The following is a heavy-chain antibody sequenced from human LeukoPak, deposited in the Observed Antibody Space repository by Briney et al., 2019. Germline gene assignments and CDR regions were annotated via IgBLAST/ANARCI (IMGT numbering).Heavy chain of an antibody. Sequence: GGAPRPPCGAFGVSFISCGMCWGRPAPGTGGEGVAAISGSGGSTYYADSVKGRFTISRDNAKNSLYLQMNSLRAEDTAVYYCARAPGLLHKLWFDPWGQGTLVTVSS. CDR2: ISGSGGST. CDR1: GVSFISCG. J-gene: IGHJ5*02. V-gene: IGHV3-23*01. D-gene: IGHD2-21*02. CDR3: ARAPGLLHKLWFDP.